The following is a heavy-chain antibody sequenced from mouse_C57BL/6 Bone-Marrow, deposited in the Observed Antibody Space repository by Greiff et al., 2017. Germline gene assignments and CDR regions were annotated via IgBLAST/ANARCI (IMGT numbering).Heavy chain of an antibody. CDR2: IYPGSGST. J-gene: IGHJ1*03. Sequence: QVQLQQPGAELVKPGASVKMSCKASGYTFTSYWITWVKQRPGQGLEWIGGIYPGSGSTNYNEKFKGKATLTVDTSSSTAYMQLSSLTSEDSAVYYCARKHYGSRCWYFDGWGTGTTVTVSS. D-gene: IGHD1-1*01. CDR1: GYTFTSYW. CDR3: ARKHYGSRCWYFDG. V-gene: IGHV1-55*01.